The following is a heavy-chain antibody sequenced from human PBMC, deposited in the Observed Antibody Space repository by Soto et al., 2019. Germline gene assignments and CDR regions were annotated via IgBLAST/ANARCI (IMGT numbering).Heavy chain of an antibody. Sequence: QVQLVESGGGVVQPGRSLRLSCAASGFTFSSYGMHWVRQAPGKGLEWVAVIWYDGSNKYYADSVKGRFIISRDNSKNTLYLQMNSLRAEDTAVYYCAREVAVAGSFDYWGQGTLVTVSS. CDR3: AREVAVAGSFDY. D-gene: IGHD6-19*01. CDR1: GFTFSSYG. J-gene: IGHJ4*02. V-gene: IGHV3-33*01. CDR2: IWYDGSNK.